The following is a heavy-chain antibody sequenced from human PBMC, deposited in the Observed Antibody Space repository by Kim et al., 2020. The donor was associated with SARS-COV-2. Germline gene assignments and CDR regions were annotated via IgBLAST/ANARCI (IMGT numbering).Heavy chain of an antibody. J-gene: IGHJ5*02. CDR3: ARDSVFYYGSGSYTGNWFDP. Sequence: ASVKVSCKASGYTFTSYGISWVRQAPGQGLEWMGWISAYNGNTNYAQKLQGRVTMTTDTSTSTAYMELRSLRSDDTAVYYCARDSVFYYGSGSYTGNWFDPWGQGTLVTVSS. V-gene: IGHV1-18*01. CDR2: ISAYNGNT. D-gene: IGHD3-10*01. CDR1: GYTFTSYG.